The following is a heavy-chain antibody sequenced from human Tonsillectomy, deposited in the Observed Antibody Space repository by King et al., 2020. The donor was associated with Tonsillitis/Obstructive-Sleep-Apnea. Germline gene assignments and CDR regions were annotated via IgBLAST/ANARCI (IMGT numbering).Heavy chain of an antibody. V-gene: IGHV3-9*01. CDR2: ISCNSGII. J-gene: IGHJ3*02. Sequence: VQLVESGGGLVQPGRSLRLSCAASGFTFDDYAMHWVRQAPGKGLEWVSGISCNSGIIDYADSVKGRFTISRDNAKNSLHLQMNSLRTEDTALYYCAKVFPLYGWGSYRPFDIWGQGTMVTVSS. D-gene: IGHD3-16*02. CDR3: AKVFPLYGWGSYRPFDI. CDR1: GFTFDDYA.